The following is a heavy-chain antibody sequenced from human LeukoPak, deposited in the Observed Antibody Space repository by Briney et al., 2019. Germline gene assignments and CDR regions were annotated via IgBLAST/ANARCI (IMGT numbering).Heavy chain of an antibody. V-gene: IGHV4-34*01. CDR1: GGSFSGYY. Sequence: SETLSLTCAVYGGSFSGYYWSWVRQPPGKGLEWIGEINHSGSTNYNPSLKSRVTISVDTSKNQFSLKLSSVTAADTAVYYCAREGIMEPGIAAAGTLSGIDPWGQGTLVTVSS. CDR2: INHSGST. D-gene: IGHD6-13*01. CDR3: AREGIMEPGIAAAGTLSGIDP. J-gene: IGHJ5*02.